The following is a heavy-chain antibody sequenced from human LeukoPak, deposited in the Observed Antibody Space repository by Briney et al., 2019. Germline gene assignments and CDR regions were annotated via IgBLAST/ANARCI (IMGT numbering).Heavy chain of an antibody. Sequence: GGSLRLSCAASGITFDDYAMHWVRQAPGKGLEWVSGITWNSRSIAYADSVKGRFTISRDNSKNTLYLQMNSLRAEDTAVYYCASHSSSPWYFDLWGRGTLVTVSS. J-gene: IGHJ2*01. CDR1: GITFDDYA. V-gene: IGHV3-9*01. D-gene: IGHD6-6*01. CDR3: ASHSSSPWYFDL. CDR2: ITWNSRSI.